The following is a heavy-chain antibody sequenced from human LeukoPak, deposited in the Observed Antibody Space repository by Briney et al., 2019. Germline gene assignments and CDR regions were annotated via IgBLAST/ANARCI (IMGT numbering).Heavy chain of an antibody. CDR3: ATIKRGYPYGYFDF. CDR1: GGSISSHY. V-gene: IGHV4-59*11. D-gene: IGHD5-18*01. CDR2: MYDSVNT. Sequence: SETLSLTCTVSGGSISSHYGSWVRQPPGKGLEWIGYMYDSVNTKDNPSLTSRLTLSADTSKNQFSLRLGSVTAADTAVYYCATIKRGYPYGYFDFWGQGILVTVSS. J-gene: IGHJ4*02.